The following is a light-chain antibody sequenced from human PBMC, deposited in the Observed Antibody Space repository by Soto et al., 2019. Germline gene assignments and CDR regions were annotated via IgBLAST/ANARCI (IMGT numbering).Light chain of an antibody. J-gene: IGKJ1*01. CDR1: QSVSSN. CDR3: QQYNNWPPWT. Sequence: EMVMTQSPATLSVSPGERASLSXRASQSVSSNLAWYQQKPGQAPRLLIYGASTRATGIPARFSGSGSGTEFTLTISSLQSEDFAVYYCQQYNNWPPWTFGQGTKVDI. CDR2: GAS. V-gene: IGKV3-15*01.